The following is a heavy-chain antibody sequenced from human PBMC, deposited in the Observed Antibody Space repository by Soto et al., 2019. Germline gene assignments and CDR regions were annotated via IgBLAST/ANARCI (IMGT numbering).Heavy chain of an antibody. D-gene: IGHD3-16*02. V-gene: IGHV4-39*01. CDR1: GGSISNTNYY. CDR3: ASREGDYIWGSYRPGHFDY. CDR2: IYYSGST. Sequence: SETLSLTCTVSGGSISNTNYYWGWIRQPPGRGLEWIGTIYYSGSTYYNPSLKSRVTISVDTSKNQFSLKLSSVTAADTAMYYCASREGDYIWGSYRPGHFDYWGQGTLVTVSS. J-gene: IGHJ4*02.